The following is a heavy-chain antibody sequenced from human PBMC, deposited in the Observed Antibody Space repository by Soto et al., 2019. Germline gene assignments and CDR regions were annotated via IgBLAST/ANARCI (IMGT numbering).Heavy chain of an antibody. Sequence: SVKVSCKASGGTFSSYAISWVRQAPGQGLEWMGGIIPIFGTANYAQKFQGRVTITADESTSTAYMELSSLRSEDTAVYYCTRDGMREYDILTGNDYYYYGMDVWGQGTTVTVSS. CDR3: TRDGMREYDILTGNDYYYYGMDV. D-gene: IGHD3-9*01. CDR1: GGTFSSYA. V-gene: IGHV1-69*13. J-gene: IGHJ6*02. CDR2: IIPIFGTA.